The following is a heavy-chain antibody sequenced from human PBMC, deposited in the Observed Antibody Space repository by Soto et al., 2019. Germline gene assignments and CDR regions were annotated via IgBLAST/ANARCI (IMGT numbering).Heavy chain of an antibody. Sequence: PGGSLRLSCAASGFTFSSYAMSWVRQAPGKGLEWVSAISGSDGGTYYADSVKGRCTISGDNSKNTLYLQMNSLRAEDTAIYYCAKEGGSGYYYFDCWGQGALVTVSS. CDR3: AKEGGSGYYYFDC. V-gene: IGHV3-23*01. CDR1: GFTFSSYA. D-gene: IGHD6-19*01. J-gene: IGHJ4*02. CDR2: ISGSDGGT.